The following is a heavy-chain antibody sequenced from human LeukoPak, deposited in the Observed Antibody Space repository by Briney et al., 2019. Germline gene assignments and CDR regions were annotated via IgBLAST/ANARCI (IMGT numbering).Heavy chain of an antibody. Sequence: VKPSETLSLTCTVSGDSISSSSYYWGWIRQPPGKGLGWIGSIYYIGSTYYNPSLKSRVTISVDTSKNQFSLKLTSVTAADTAVYYCARHLRPSVWFGELLHWFDPWGQGTLVTVSS. D-gene: IGHD3-10*01. CDR2: IYYIGST. V-gene: IGHV4-39*01. CDR1: GDSISSSSYY. J-gene: IGHJ5*02. CDR3: ARHLRPSVWFGELLHWFDP.